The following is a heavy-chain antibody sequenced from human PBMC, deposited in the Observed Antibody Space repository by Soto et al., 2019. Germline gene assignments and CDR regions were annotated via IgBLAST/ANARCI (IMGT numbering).Heavy chain of an antibody. Sequence: GGSLRLSCAASGFTFSSYGMHWVRQAPGKGLGWVAVISYDGSNKYYADSVKGRFTISRDNSKNTLYLQMNSLRAEDTAVYYCAKTIVPAAIQDYYYYGMDVWGQGTTVTVSS. CDR3: AKTIVPAAIQDYYYYGMDV. CDR1: GFTFSSYG. CDR2: ISYDGSNK. V-gene: IGHV3-30*18. D-gene: IGHD2-2*02. J-gene: IGHJ6*02.